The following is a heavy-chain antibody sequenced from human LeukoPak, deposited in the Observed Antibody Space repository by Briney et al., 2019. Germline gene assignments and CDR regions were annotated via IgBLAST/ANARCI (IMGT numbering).Heavy chain of an antibody. V-gene: IGHV4-59*01. J-gene: IGHJ4*02. CDR2: IHYNGST. CDR3: ARIEYSGYDFRGGADY. D-gene: IGHD5-12*01. Sequence: SETLTLTCTASGGSISSYYWSWIRQPPGKGLEWVGYIHYNGSTNYNPSLKSRVTMSVDTSKNQFSLKLRSVNAADTAVYYCARIEYSGYDFRGGADYWGQGTLVTVSS. CDR1: GGSISSYY.